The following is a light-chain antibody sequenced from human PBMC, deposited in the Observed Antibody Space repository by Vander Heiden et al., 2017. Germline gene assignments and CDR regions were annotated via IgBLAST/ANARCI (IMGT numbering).Light chain of an antibody. CDR3: QQYYITPFA. CDR2: WAS. Sequence: DIVMTQSPDSLAVPLGETATINCKSSQSVLYSYNNKNYLAWFQHKPGQPPKLLIYWASTRESGVPDRFSGSGSGTDFTLTISSLQAEDVALYYCQQYYITPFAFGPGTKVDI. V-gene: IGKV4-1*01. J-gene: IGKJ3*01. CDR1: QSVLYSYNNKNY.